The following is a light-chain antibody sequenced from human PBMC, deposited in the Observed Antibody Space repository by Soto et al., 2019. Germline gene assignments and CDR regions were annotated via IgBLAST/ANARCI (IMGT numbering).Light chain of an antibody. CDR2: WAS. CDR3: QQYSNPPWT. Sequence: DIVMTQSPDSLAVSLGERATISCKSSQSLLYRYNNKNYLAWYQQKPGQSPKLLLYWASTREYGVPDRFSGSGSGTDFTLSISSLQAEDVDVHFCQQYSNPPWTFDQGTKVDIK. J-gene: IGKJ1*01. V-gene: IGKV4-1*01. CDR1: QSLLYRYNNKNY.